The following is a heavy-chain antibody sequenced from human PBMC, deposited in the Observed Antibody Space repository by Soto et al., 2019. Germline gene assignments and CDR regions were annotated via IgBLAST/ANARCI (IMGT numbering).Heavy chain of an antibody. Sequence: GGSLRLCCAASGFTFSNYPLHWVRQAPGKGLEWVAFISDDRNNKYYADSVKDRFTISSDNSKNTLFLQMNSLRGEDTAVYFCAREMESSSGDYYYYGMDVWGQGTTVTVSS. CDR2: ISDDRNNK. J-gene: IGHJ6*02. V-gene: IGHV3-30-3*01. D-gene: IGHD6-6*01. CDR3: AREMESSSGDYYYYGMDV. CDR1: GFTFSNYP.